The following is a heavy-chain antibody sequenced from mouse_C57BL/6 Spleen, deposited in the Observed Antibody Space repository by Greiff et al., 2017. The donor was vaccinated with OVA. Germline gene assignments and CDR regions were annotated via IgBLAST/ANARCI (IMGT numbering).Heavy chain of an antibody. D-gene: IGHD2-1*01. V-gene: IGHV3-6*01. Sequence: EVQLVESGPGLVKPSQSLSLTCSVTGYSITSGYYWNWIRQFPGNKLEWMGYISYDGSNNYNPSLKNRISITRDTSKNQFFLKLNSVTTEDTATYYCAREAEYGNYDYWGQGTTLTVSS. CDR2: ISYDGSN. J-gene: IGHJ2*01. CDR3: AREAEYGNYDY. CDR1: GYSITSGYY.